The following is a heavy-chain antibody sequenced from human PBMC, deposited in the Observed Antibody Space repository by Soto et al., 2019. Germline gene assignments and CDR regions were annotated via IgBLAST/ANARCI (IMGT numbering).Heavy chain of an antibody. D-gene: IGHD5-18*01. V-gene: IGHV4-59*01. CDR3: ARFPRGYSYGHFDY. CDR1: GGSFSSYY. Sequence: HSETLSLTCAVYGGSFSSYYWSWIRQPPGKGLEWIGYIYYSGSTNYNPSLKSRVTISVDTSKNQFSLKLSSVTAADTAVYYCARFPRGYSYGHFDYWGQGTLVTVSS. J-gene: IGHJ4*02. CDR2: IYYSGST.